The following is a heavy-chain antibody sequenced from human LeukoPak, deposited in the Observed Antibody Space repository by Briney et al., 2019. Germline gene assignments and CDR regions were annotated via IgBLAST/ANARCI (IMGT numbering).Heavy chain of an antibody. CDR3: AKDGRITMIVVDYYYGMDV. D-gene: IGHD3-22*01. CDR1: GFTFSSYG. V-gene: IGHV3-30*18. J-gene: IGHJ6*02. Sequence: GGSLRLSCAASGFTFSSYGMHWARQAPGKGLEWVAVISYDGSNKYYADSVKGRFTISRDNSKNTLYLQMNSLRAEDTAVYYCAKDGRITMIVVDYYYGMDVWGQGTTVTVSS. CDR2: ISYDGSNK.